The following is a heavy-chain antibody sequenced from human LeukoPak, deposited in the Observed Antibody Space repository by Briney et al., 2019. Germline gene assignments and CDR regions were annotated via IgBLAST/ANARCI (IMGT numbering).Heavy chain of an antibody. V-gene: IGHV4-4*02. CDR3: ASNTGTVFDY. J-gene: IGHJ4*02. CDR1: GGSISSSNW. Sequence: SETLSLTCAVSGGSISSSNWWSWVRPPPGKGLEWIGEIYHSGSTNYNPSLKSRVTISVDKSKNQFSLNLTSVTAADTAVYYCASNTGTVFDYWGQGARVTVSS. CDR2: IYHSGST. D-gene: IGHD7-27*01.